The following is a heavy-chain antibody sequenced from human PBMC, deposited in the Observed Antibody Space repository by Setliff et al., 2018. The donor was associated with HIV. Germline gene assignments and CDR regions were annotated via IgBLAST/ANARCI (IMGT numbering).Heavy chain of an antibody. CDR3: AKGTKITTALYLAY. CDR1: GFTFSSYS. J-gene: IGHJ1*01. V-gene: IGHV3-48*04. Sequence: PGGSLRLSCAASGFTFSSYSMNWVRQAPGKGLEWVSYISSSSSSIYHADSVKGRFSISRDNSKDTVFLQMDSLRAEDTAIYYCAKGTKITTALYLAYWGQGTLVTVSS. D-gene: IGHD6-13*01. CDR2: ISSSSSSI.